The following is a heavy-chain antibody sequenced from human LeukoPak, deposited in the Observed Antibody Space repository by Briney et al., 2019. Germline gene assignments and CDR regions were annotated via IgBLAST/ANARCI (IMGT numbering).Heavy chain of an antibody. CDR3: ASKLGTYYYYYYYMDV. V-gene: IGHV1-69*13. Sequence: SVKVSCKASGYTFTSYAISWVRQAPGQGLEWMGGIIPIFGTANYAQKFQGRVTITADESTSTAYMELSSLRSEDTAVYYCASKLGTYYYYYYYMDVWGKGTTVTVSS. D-gene: IGHD7-27*01. CDR2: IIPIFGTA. J-gene: IGHJ6*03. CDR1: GYTFTSYA.